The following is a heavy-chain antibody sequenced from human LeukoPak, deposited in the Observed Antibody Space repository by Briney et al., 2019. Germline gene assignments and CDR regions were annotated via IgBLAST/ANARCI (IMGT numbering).Heavy chain of an antibody. D-gene: IGHD2-2*01. CDR1: DGSFSGYY. CDR3: ARSYCSSTSCYAAYYYYMDV. CDR2: INHSGST. Sequence: SETLSLTCAAYDGSFSGYYWSWIRQPPGKGLEWIGEINHSGSTNYNPSLKSRVTISVDTSKKQFSLKLSSVTAADTAAYYCARSYCSSTSCYAAYYYYMDVWGKGTTVTVSS. V-gene: IGHV4-34*01. J-gene: IGHJ6*03.